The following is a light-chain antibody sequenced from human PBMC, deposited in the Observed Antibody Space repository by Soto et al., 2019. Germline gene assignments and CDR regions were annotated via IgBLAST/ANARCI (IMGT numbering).Light chain of an antibody. J-gene: IGLJ2*01. V-gene: IGLV2-8*01. Sequence: QSALTQPPSASGSPGQSVTISCTGTSSDVGGYNYVSWYQQHPGKAPKLMIYEVSKRPSGVPDRFSGSKSGNTASLTVSGLKAEDEADYYFSSYAGSNQVVFGGGTKLTVL. CDR1: SSDVGGYNY. CDR2: EVS. CDR3: SSYAGSNQVV.